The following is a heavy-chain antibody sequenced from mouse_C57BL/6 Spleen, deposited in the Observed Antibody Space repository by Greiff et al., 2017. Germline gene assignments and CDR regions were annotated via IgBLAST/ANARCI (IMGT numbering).Heavy chain of an antibody. J-gene: IGHJ2*01. CDR1: GYTFTDYY. CDR2: INPNNGGT. CDR3: ASRGTGTYFHN. Sequence: VQLLQSGPELVKPGPSVKISCKASGYTFTDYYMNWVKQSHGKSLEWIGDINPNNGGTSYNQKFKGKATLTVAKSSSTAYMELRSLTSESSAVYYCASRGTGTYFHNWRQGTTLPVSS. D-gene: IGHD4-1*01. V-gene: IGHV1-26*01.